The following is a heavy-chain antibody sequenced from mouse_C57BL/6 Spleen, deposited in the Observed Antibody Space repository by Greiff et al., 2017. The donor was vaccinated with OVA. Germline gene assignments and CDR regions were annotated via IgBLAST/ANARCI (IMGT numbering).Heavy chain of an antibody. CDR2: ISYDGSN. J-gene: IGHJ4*01. CDR1: GYSITSGYY. D-gene: IGHD2-3*01. Sequence: EESGPGLVKPSQSLSLTCSVTGYSITSGYYWNWIRQFPGNKLEWMGYISYDGSNNYNPSLKNRISITRDTSKNQFFLKLNSVTTEDTATYYCARGDGFYAMDYWGQGTSVTVSS. CDR3: ARGDGFYAMDY. V-gene: IGHV3-6*01.